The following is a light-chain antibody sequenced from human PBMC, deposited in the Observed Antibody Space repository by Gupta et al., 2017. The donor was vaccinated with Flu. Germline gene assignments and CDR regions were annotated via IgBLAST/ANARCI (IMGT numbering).Light chain of an antibody. V-gene: IGKV3-20*01. J-gene: IGKJ1*01. CDR3: QQEGSSPRT. CDR2: GAS. Sequence: EIVLTHSPGTLSLSPGERATLSCRASQSVSSSYLAWYQQKPGQAPRLLIYGASSRATGIPDRFSGSGSVTEFTLTISRLEPEDFAVYYCQQEGSSPRTFGQGTKVEIK. CDR1: QSVSSSY.